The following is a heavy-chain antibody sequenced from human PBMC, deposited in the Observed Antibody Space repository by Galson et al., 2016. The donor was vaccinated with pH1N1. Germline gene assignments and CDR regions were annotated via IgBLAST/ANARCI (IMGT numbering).Heavy chain of an antibody. CDR3: ARGGDKQPVWLGHDAFNI. CDR1: GGTFSSYT. CDR2: INAIFGTA. D-gene: IGHD6-6*01. J-gene: IGHJ3*02. V-gene: IGHV1-69*13. Sequence: SVKVSCKASGGTFSSYTIGWVRQAPGQGLEWLGGINAIFGTANYAQKFQGRVTITADASTSTAYMELSSLRSEDTAIYYCARGGDKQPVWLGHDAFNIWGQGTMVIVSS.